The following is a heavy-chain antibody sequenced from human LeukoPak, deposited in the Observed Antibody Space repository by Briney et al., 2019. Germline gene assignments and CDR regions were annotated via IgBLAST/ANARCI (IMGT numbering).Heavy chain of an antibody. Sequence: PGGSLRLSCAAFGFSFSTYAMTWVRQAPGKGLEWVAVIWYDGSKTYYTDSVKGRFTISRDNSKNTLSLQMDSLRAEDSAVYFCARDRSYYDGSGHDYWGQGTLVTVSS. J-gene: IGHJ4*02. CDR3: ARDRSYYDGSGHDY. CDR2: IWYDGSKT. V-gene: IGHV3-33*08. D-gene: IGHD3-22*01. CDR1: GFSFSTYA.